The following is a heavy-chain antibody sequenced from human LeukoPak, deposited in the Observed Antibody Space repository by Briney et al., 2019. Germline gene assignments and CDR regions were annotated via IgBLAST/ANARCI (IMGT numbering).Heavy chain of an antibody. Sequence: HGESLKISCKGSAYSFTSYWIGWVRPMPGKGLEWMGTIYPGDSDTRYRPSFQGQVTISVDKSISTAYLQWRSLKASDTAIYYCAAQKYDYVWGSYKYFDYWGQGTLVTVSS. CDR2: IYPGDSDT. J-gene: IGHJ4*02. CDR3: AAQKYDYVWGSYKYFDY. V-gene: IGHV5-51*01. D-gene: IGHD3-16*01. CDR1: AYSFTSYW.